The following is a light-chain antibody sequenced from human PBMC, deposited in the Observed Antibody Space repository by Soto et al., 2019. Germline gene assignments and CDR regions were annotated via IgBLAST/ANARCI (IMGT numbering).Light chain of an antibody. CDR2: DAS. Sequence: EIVLTQSPGSLSLSPGERGTLSCRASQSVDSSFFAWYQQKPDQAPRLLIYDASNRATGIPARFSGSGSGTDFTLTISSLEPEDFAVYYCQQRKYWPPLTFGQGTRLE. V-gene: IGKV3-11*01. J-gene: IGKJ5*01. CDR3: QQRKYWPPLT. CDR1: QSVDSSF.